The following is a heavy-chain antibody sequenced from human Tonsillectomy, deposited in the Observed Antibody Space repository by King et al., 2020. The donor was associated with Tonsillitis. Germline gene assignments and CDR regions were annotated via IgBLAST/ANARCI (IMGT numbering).Heavy chain of an antibody. CDR2: IYNSGST. D-gene: IGHD3-16*02. CDR1: GGSISSGDYY. CDR3: ARDRGAVFDYVWGSYRSPPDAFDI. J-gene: IGHJ3*02. V-gene: IGHV4-30-4*01. Sequence: QLQESGPGLVKPSQTLSLTCTVSGGSISSGDYYWSWIRQPPGKGLEWIGYIYNSGSTYYNLSLKSRVTISVDTSKTPFSLRLTSVTAADTAVYYCARDRGAVFDYVWGSYRSPPDAFDIWGQGTMVTVSS.